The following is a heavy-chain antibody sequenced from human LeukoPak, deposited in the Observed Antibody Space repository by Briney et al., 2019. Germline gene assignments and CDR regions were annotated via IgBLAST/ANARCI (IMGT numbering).Heavy chain of an antibody. J-gene: IGHJ5*02. Sequence: SGGSLRLSCAASGFSFSGSSVHWVRQSSGRGLEWVGLIDKKDNLYATAYAESVRGRFTISRDDSKDTAFLHMDSLKTEDTALYYCTRDRGTYNWFDPWGQGTLVTVSS. D-gene: IGHD2-15*01. V-gene: IGHV3-73*01. CDR2: IDKKDNLYAT. CDR1: GFSFSGSS. CDR3: TRDRGTYNWFDP.